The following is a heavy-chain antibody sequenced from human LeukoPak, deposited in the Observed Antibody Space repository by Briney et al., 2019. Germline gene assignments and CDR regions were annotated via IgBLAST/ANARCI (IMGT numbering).Heavy chain of an antibody. J-gene: IGHJ3*02. CDR2: IKPDGSEK. D-gene: IGHD5-24*01. CDR3: ARDDGLDAFDI. V-gene: IGHV3-7*01. CDR1: GFTFGSYW. Sequence: GGALRLSCAGSGFTFGSYWMGWGRPAPGEGRGCVANIKPDGSEKHHVDSVKGRFPISRDNAKTSLYLQMNSLRAEDTAVYYCARDDGLDAFDIWGRGTLVTVSS.